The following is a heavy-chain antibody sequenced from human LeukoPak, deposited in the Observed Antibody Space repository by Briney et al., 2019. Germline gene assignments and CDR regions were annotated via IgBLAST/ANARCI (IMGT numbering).Heavy chain of an antibody. Sequence: SETLSLTCAVYGGSFTGYYWSRIRQPPGKGLEWIGEINHSGSTNYNPSLKSRVTISVDTSKNQFSLKLSSVTAADTAVYYCARGVYSYYYYGMDVWGQGTTVTVSS. J-gene: IGHJ6*02. D-gene: IGHD4-11*01. V-gene: IGHV4-34*01. CDR1: GGSFTGYY. CDR3: ARGVYSYYYYGMDV. CDR2: INHSGST.